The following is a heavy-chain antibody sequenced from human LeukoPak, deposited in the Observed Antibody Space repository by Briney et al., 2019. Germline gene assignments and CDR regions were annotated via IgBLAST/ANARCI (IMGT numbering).Heavy chain of an antibody. J-gene: IGHJ3*02. V-gene: IGHV4-4*07. Sequence: SETLSLTCTVSGGSISSYYWSWIRQPAGKGLEWIGRMYTSGSTNYNPSLKSRVTISVDTSKNQFSLKLSSVTAADTAVYYCAREYSGYSYGLLNGQAFDIWGQGTMVTVSS. CDR2: MYTSGST. CDR3: AREYSGYSYGLLNGQAFDI. CDR1: GGSISSYY. D-gene: IGHD5-18*01.